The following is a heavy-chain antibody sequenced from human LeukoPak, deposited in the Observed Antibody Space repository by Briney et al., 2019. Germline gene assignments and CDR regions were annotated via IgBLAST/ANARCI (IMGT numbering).Heavy chain of an antibody. CDR2: ISSSGSTI. V-gene: IGHV3-48*03. CDR3: ARDLYSSRWFAFDY. D-gene: IGHD6-13*01. CDR1: GXTFSTHA. Sequence: PGGSLRLSCAASGXTFSTHAMSWVRQAPGEGLEWVSYISSSGSTIYYADSVKGRFTISRDNAKNSLYLQMNSLRAEDAAVYYCARDLYSSRWFAFDYWGQGALVTVSS. J-gene: IGHJ4*02.